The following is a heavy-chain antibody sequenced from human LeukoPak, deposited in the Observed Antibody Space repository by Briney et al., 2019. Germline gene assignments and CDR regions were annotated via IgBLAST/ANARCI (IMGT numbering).Heavy chain of an antibody. J-gene: IGHJ4*02. CDR2: VNNDGSST. D-gene: IGHD6-13*01. CDR1: GFTFSTYW. CDR3: ARDLNDLLQNYRSTWYPADY. V-gene: IGHV3-74*01. Sequence: GGSLRLSCAASGFTFSTYWMNWVRQAPGKGLVWVSRVNNDGSSTSYADSVKGRFTISRDNTMNTLYLQMNSLRAEDTAVYYCARDLNDLLQNYRSTWYPADYWGQGTLVTVSS.